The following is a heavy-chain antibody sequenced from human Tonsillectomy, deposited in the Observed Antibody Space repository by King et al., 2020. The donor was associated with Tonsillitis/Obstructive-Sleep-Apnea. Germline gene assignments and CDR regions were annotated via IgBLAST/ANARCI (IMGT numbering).Heavy chain of an antibody. D-gene: IGHD2-21*01. CDR2: IYYSGST. V-gene: IGHV4-39*01. J-gene: IGHJ4*02. Sequence: LQLQESGPGLVKPSETLSLTCTVSGGSISSSSYYWGWIRQPPGKGLEWIGSIYYSGSTYYNPSLKSRVTISVDTSKNQFSLKLSYVTAADTAVYYCASLGRAGGGDLGYWGQGTLVTVSS. CDR1: GGSISSSSYY. CDR3: ASLGRAGGGDLGY.